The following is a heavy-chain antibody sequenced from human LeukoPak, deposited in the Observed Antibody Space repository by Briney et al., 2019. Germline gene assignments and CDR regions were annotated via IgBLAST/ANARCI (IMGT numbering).Heavy chain of an antibody. V-gene: IGHV4-61*02. J-gene: IGHJ4*02. CDR1: GGSISSGSYY. CDR2: IYTSGST. D-gene: IGHD2-21*02. Sequence: SQTLSLTCTVSGGSISSGSYYWSWIRQPAGKGLEWIGRIYTSGSTNYNPSLKSRVTISVDTSKNQFSLKLSSVTAADTAVYYCAREDYCGGDCSLAYWGQGTLVTVSS. CDR3: AREDYCGGDCSLAY.